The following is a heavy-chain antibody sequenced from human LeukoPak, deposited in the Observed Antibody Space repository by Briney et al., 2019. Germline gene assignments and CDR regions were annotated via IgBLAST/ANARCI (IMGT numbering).Heavy chain of an antibody. Sequence: GESLRISCKGSGYSFTSYWISWVRQMPGKGLEWMGRIDPSDSYTNYSPSFQGHVTISADKSISTAYLQWSSLKASDTAMYYCARVFTLTGYYISYYFDYWGQGTLVTVSS. V-gene: IGHV5-10-1*01. J-gene: IGHJ4*02. CDR3: ARVFTLTGYYISYYFDY. D-gene: IGHD3-9*01. CDR2: IDPSDSYT. CDR1: GYSFTSYW.